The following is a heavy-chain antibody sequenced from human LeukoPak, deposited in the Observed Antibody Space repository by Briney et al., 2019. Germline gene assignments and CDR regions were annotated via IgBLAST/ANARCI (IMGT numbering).Heavy chain of an antibody. CDR1: GDCISTYY. J-gene: IGHJ3*02. V-gene: IGHV4-59*01. CDR2: IYYSGST. Sequence: PSETLSLTCTISGDCISTYYWSWMRQPPGKGLEWIGLIYYSGSTIDNPSLNSQVTISVDASKNQFSLRLSSVTAADTAVYFCARDIPYIRAFDIWGRGTMVTVSS. CDR3: ARDIPYIRAFDI. D-gene: IGHD2-2*02.